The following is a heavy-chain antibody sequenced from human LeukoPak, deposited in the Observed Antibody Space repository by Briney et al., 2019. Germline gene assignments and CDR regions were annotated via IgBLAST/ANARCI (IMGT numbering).Heavy chain of an antibody. D-gene: IGHD2-2*01. J-gene: IGHJ5*02. V-gene: IGHV4-34*01. Sequence: SETLSLTCAVYGGSFSGYYRSWIRQPPGKGLEWIGEINHSGSTNYNPALKSRVTISVDTSKNQFSLRLSSVTAADTAVYYCARGQMGYCSSTSCLGQGVSGDNNWFDPWGQGTLVTVSS. CDR1: GGSFSGYY. CDR2: INHSGST. CDR3: ARGQMGYCSSTSCLGQGVSGDNNWFDP.